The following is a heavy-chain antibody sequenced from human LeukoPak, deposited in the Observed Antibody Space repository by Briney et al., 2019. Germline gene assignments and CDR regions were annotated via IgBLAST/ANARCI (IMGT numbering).Heavy chain of an antibody. CDR1: GFTFSSYW. V-gene: IGHV3-74*01. CDR2: IISDGSST. CDR3: ARDRYCSGGSCYGGEGWFDP. D-gene: IGHD2-15*01. Sequence: GGSLRLSCAASGFTFSSYWMHSVRQAPGKGLVWVSRIISDGSSTSYADSVKGRFTISRDNAKNTLYLQMNSLRAEDTAVYYCARDRYCSGGSCYGGEGWFDPWSQGTLVTVSS. J-gene: IGHJ5*02.